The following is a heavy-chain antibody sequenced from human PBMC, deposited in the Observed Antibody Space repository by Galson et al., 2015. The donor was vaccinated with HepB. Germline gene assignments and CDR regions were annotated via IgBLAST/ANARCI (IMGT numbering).Heavy chain of an antibody. V-gene: IGHV3-23*01. J-gene: IGHJ4*02. D-gene: IGHD6-19*01. CDR3: AKRLRSLYSSGWSD. CDR2: ISGSGGST. CDR1: GFTFSSYA. Sequence: SLRLSCAASGFTFSSYAMSWVRQAPGKGLEWVSAISGSGGSTYYADSVKGRFTISRDNSKNTLYLQMNSLRAEDTAVYYCAKRLRSLYSSGWSDWGQGTLVTVSS.